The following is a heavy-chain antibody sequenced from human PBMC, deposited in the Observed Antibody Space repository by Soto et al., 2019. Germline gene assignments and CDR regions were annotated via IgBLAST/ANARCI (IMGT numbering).Heavy chain of an antibody. D-gene: IGHD6-19*01. Sequence: QVQLVQSGAEVKKPGASVKVSCKASGYTFTSYDINWVRQATGQGLEWMGWLNPNSGNTGYAQKFQGRVTMTRNTSISTAYMELSSLRSEDTAVYYCARWIAVAAKFDYWGQGTLVTVSS. J-gene: IGHJ4*02. V-gene: IGHV1-8*01. CDR3: ARWIAVAAKFDY. CDR1: GYTFTSYD. CDR2: LNPNSGNT.